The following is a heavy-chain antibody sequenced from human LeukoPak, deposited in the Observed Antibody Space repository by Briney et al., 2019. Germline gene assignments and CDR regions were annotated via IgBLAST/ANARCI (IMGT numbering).Heavy chain of an antibody. CDR3: AKVGLRFLEWLLPLDY. Sequence: GRSLRLSCAASGFTFSSYAMSWVRQAPGKGLEWVSAISGSGGSTYYADSVKGRFTISRDNSKNTLYLQMNNLRAEDTAVYYCAKVGLRFLEWLLPLDYWGQGTLVTVSS. D-gene: IGHD3-3*01. J-gene: IGHJ4*02. V-gene: IGHV3-23*01. CDR2: ISGSGGST. CDR1: GFTFSSYA.